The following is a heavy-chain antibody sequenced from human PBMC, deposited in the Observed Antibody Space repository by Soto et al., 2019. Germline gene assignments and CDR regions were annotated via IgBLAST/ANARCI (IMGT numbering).Heavy chain of an antibody. CDR2: IYYSGST. V-gene: IGHV4-59*01. CDR3: ARDSNYGGNPSQYYYGMDV. J-gene: IGHJ6*02. CDR1: GGSISSYY. Sequence: QVQLQESGPGLVKPSETLSLTCTVSGGSISSYYWSWIRQPPGKGLAWIGYIYYSGSTNYNPSLKSRVTISVDTSKNQFSLKLSSVTAADTAVYYCARDSNYGGNPSQYYYGMDVWGQGTTVTVSS. D-gene: IGHD4-17*01.